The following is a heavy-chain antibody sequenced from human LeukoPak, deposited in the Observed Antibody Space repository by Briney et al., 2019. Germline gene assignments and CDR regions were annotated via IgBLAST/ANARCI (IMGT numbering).Heavy chain of an antibody. J-gene: IGHJ5*02. CDR3: ARVGIAAAGTRWFDP. CDR1: GYTFTSYY. Sequence: ASVKVSCKASGYTFTSYYMHWVRQAPGQGLEWMGIINPSGGSTSYAQKFQGRVSMTRDTSTSTVYMELSSLRSEDTAVYYCARVGIAAAGTRWFDPWGQGTLVTVSS. D-gene: IGHD6-13*01. V-gene: IGHV1-46*01. CDR2: INPSGGST.